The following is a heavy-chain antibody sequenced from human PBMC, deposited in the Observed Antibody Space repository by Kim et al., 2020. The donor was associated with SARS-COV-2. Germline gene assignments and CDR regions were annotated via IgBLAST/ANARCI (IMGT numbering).Heavy chain of an antibody. CDR3: ARDGRIHGTGYYFDY. D-gene: IGHD5-18*01. Sequence: ASEKGRFTSSRDNAKNSLYLQMNSLRAEDTAVYYCARDGRIHGTGYYFDYWGQGTLVTVSS. J-gene: IGHJ4*02. V-gene: IGHV3-21*01.